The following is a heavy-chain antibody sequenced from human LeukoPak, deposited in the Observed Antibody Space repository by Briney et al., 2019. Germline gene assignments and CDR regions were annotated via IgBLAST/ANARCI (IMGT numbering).Heavy chain of an antibody. CDR3: AKRGVVIRVILVGFHKEAYYFDS. D-gene: IGHD3-22*01. CDR2: IGGGGGGT. Sequence: GGSLRLSCAVSGITLSNYGMSWVRQAPGKGLEWVAGIGGGGGGTNYADSVKGRFTISRDNSKNTLYLQMNSLRAEDTAVYFCAKRGVVIRVILVGFHKEAYYFDSWGQGALVTVSS. CDR1: GITLSNYG. V-gene: IGHV3-23*01. J-gene: IGHJ4*02.